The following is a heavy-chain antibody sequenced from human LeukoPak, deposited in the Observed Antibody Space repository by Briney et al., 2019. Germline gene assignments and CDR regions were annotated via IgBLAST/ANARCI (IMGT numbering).Heavy chain of an antibody. J-gene: IGHJ6*02. CDR2: ISYCGRNK. D-gene: IGHD2-2*01. Sequence: GSSLRLSCAASGFTFSSYAMLCVRQAPGKALEGVAVISYCGRNKYYADSVKGRLTISRHNSKNTLYLKINSLRAEDTAVYYCARDGLGCSSTSCYAGDYYYYGMDVWGQGTTVTVSS. CDR3: ARDGLGCSSTSCYAGDYYYYGMDV. V-gene: IGHV3-30*04. CDR1: GFTFSSYA.